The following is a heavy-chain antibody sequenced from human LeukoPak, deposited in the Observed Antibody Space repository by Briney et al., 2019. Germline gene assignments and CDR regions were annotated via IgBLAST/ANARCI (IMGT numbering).Heavy chain of an antibody. Sequence: GGSLRLSCAASGFTVGSNTMSWVRQASGKGLEWVGRIRSKANSYATAYAASVKGRFTISRDDSKNTAYLQMNSLKTEDTAVYYCTSDAGIAAADYWGQGTLVTVSS. D-gene: IGHD6-13*01. J-gene: IGHJ4*02. V-gene: IGHV3-73*01. CDR1: GFTVGSNT. CDR2: IRSKANSYAT. CDR3: TSDAGIAAADY.